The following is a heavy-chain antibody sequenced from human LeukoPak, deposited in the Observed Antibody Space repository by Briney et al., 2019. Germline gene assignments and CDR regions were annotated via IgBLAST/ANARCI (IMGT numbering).Heavy chain of an antibody. CDR1: GFTFSSYA. CDR2: ISYDGSNK. J-gene: IGHJ6*02. Sequence: QPGGSLRLSCAASGFTFSSYAMHWVRQAPGKGLEWVAVISYDGSNKYYADSVKGRFTISRDNSKNTLYLQMNSLRAEDTAVYYCARSRGSRYYYGMDVWGQGTTVTVSS. D-gene: IGHD3-10*01. CDR3: ARSRGSRYYYGMDV. V-gene: IGHV3-30*04.